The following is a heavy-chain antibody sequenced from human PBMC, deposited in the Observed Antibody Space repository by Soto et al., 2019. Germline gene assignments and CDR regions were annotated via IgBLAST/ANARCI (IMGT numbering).Heavy chain of an antibody. Sequence: QVQLQESGPGLVKPSGTLSLTCAVSGGSISSSNWWSWVRQPPGKGLEWIGEIYHSGSTNYNPSLKSRVTISVDKSKNQFSRKLSSVTAADTAVYYCARVGYYGSGPHRVDYWGQGTLVTVSS. J-gene: IGHJ4*02. D-gene: IGHD3-10*01. CDR3: ARVGYYGSGPHRVDY. CDR1: GGSISSSNW. CDR2: IYHSGST. V-gene: IGHV4-4*02.